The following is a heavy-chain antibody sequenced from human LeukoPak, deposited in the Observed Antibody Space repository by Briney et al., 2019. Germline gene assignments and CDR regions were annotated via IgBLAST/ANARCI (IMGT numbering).Heavy chain of an antibody. CDR3: AKDRFSYASGNTDY. V-gene: IGHV3-30*18. CDR1: GFTFSSYG. CDR2: ISYDGTNK. J-gene: IGHJ4*02. D-gene: IGHD3-10*01. Sequence: GRSLSLSCAASGFTFSSYGMHWVRQAPGKGLEWLAAISYDGTNKYYVDSVKGRFTISRDNSKNTLYLQMNRPGPEVTAVYYCAKDRFSYASGNTDYWGQGTLVTVSS.